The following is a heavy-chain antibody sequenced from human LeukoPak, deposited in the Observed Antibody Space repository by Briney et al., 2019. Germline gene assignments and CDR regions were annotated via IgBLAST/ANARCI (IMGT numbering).Heavy chain of an antibody. J-gene: IGHJ6*02. D-gene: IGHD4-17*01. CDR2: IYTGGGT. CDR3: ARGRTEHGDYGRDGLDV. V-gene: IGHV3-66*02. Sequence: GGSLRLSCAASGFTVSSNYMKWVRQAPGKGLEWVSVIYTGGGTFYADSVKGRFTLSRDNSKNMVFLQMNSLRPEDTAVYFCARGRTEHGDYGRDGLDVGAQGPRATVPS. CDR1: GFTVSSNY.